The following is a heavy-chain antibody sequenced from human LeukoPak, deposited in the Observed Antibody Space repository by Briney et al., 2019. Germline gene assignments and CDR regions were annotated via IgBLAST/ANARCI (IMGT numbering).Heavy chain of an antibody. D-gene: IGHD1-26*01. CDR2: MNPNSGNT. Sequence: ASVKVSCKASGYTFTSYDINWVRQATGQGLEWMGWMNPNSGNTGYAQKFQGRVTITRNTSISTAYMELSSLRSEDTAVYYCARALVGAPLIDYYYYMDVWGKGTTVTVSS. V-gene: IGHV1-8*03. CDR3: ARALVGAPLIDYYYYMDV. J-gene: IGHJ6*03. CDR1: GYTFTSYD.